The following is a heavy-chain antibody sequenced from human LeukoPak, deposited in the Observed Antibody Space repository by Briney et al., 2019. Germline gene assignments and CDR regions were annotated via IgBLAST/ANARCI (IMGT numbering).Heavy chain of an antibody. CDR3: ARYPELEPLGLVRHYYYGMDV. D-gene: IGHD1-14*01. CDR1: GYTFTGYY. J-gene: IGHJ6*02. CDR2: INPNSGGT. V-gene: IGHV1-2*02. Sequence: GASVKVSCKASGYTFTGYYMHWVRQAPGQGLEWMGWINPNSGGTNYAQKFQGRVTMTRDTSISTAYMELSRLRSDDTAVYYCARYPELEPLGLVRHYYYGMDVWGQGTTVTVSS.